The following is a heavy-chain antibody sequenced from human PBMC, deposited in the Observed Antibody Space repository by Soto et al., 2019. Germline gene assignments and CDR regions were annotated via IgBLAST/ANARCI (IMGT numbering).Heavy chain of an antibody. V-gene: IGHV3-15*01. CDR3: TTDRQYYDFWSGYYWPDI. Sequence: LRLSCAASGFTFSNAWMSWVRQAPGKGLEWVGRIKSKTDGGTTDYAAPVKGRFTISRDDSKNTLYLQMNSLKTEDTAVYYCTTDRQYYDFWSGYYWPDIWGQGTMVTVSS. CDR2: IKSKTDGGTT. J-gene: IGHJ3*02. CDR1: GFTFSNAW. D-gene: IGHD3-3*01.